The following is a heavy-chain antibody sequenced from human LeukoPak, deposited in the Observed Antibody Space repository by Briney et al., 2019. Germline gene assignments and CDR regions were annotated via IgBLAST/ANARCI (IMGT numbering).Heavy chain of an antibody. D-gene: IGHD3-3*01. CDR3: ARPITMGDAFDI. CDR1: GGSISSYY. Sequence: SETLSLTCTVSGGSISSYYWSWIRQPPGKGLEWIGYIYYSGSTNCNPSVKSRVAMSVDTSKKQFSLKLSSLTAADTAVYYCARPITMGDAFDIWGQGTMVTVSS. CDR2: IYYSGST. J-gene: IGHJ3*02. V-gene: IGHV4-59*01.